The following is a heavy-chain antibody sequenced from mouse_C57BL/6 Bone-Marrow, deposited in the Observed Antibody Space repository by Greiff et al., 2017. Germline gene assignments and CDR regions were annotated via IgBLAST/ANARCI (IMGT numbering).Heavy chain of an antibody. D-gene: IGHD1-1*01. V-gene: IGHV1-81*01. CDR1: GYTFTSYG. CDR3: ASITPWFAY. CDR2: IYPRSGNT. J-gene: IGHJ3*01. Sequence: QVQLQQSGAELARPGASVKLSCKASGYTFTSYGISWVKQRTGQGLEWIGEIYPRSGNTYYNEKFKGKATLTADKSSSTAYMELRSLTSEDSAVYFCASITPWFAYWGQGTLVTVSA.